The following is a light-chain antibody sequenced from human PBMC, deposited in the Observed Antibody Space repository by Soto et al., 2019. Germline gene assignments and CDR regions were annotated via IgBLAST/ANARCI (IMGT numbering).Light chain of an antibody. CDR1: SSNIGSNT. CDR3: AAWDDRLNGPV. CDR2: SNN. J-gene: IGLJ1*01. Sequence: QSVLTQPPSASGTPGQRVTISCSGSSSNIGSNTGNWYQQLPGTAPKLLIYSNNQRPSGVPDRFSCSTPGTSASLAISGLQPEHEADYSCAAWDDRLNGPVFGTGTKVTVL. V-gene: IGLV1-44*01.